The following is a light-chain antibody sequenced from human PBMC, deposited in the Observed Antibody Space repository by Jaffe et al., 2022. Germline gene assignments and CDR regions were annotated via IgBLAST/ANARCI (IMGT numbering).Light chain of an antibody. J-gene: IGKJ1*01. CDR2: GAS. V-gene: IGKV1-39*01. Sequence: DIQMTQSPSSLSASVGDRVIITCRASQNIRNYLNWFQQKPGKAPKLLIYGASTLQSGVPSRFSGSGSGTDFTLTISGLQPGDFAAYFCQQSFTTPWTFGQGTKVETK. CDR3: QQSFTTPWT. CDR1: QNIRNY.